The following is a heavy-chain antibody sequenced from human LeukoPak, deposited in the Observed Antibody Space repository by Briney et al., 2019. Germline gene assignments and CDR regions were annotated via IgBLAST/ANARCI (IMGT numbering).Heavy chain of an antibody. CDR3: ARGWYYYGSGSYYTPYYYYYYMDV. D-gene: IGHD3-10*01. V-gene: IGHV1-69*05. Sequence: ASVKVSCKASGGTFSIYAISWVRQAPGQGLEWMGGIIPIFGTANYAQKFQGRVTITTDESTSTAYMELSSLRSEDTAVYYCARGWYYYGSGSYYTPYYYYYYMDVWGKGTTVTVSS. CDR2: IIPIFGTA. J-gene: IGHJ6*03. CDR1: GGTFSIYA.